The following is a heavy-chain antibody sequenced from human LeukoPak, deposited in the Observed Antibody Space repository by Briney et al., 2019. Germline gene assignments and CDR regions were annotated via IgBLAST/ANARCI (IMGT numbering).Heavy chain of an antibody. CDR3: ARDLDRCYFDY. J-gene: IGHJ4*02. CDR1: GFTFSSYW. Sequence: PGGSLRLSCAASGFTFSSYWMHWVRQAPGKGLVWVSRINTVGSSTTYADSVKGRFTISRDNAKNTLYLQMNSLRAEDTAVYYCARDLDRCYFDYWGQGTLVTVSS. CDR2: INTVGSST. V-gene: IGHV3-74*01.